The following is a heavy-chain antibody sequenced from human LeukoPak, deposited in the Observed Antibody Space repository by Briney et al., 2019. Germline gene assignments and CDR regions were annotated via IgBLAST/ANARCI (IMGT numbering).Heavy chain of an antibody. Sequence: KPGGSVRLSCAASGFTFSSYSMNWVRQAPGKGLEWVSSISSGSTYIYYADSVKGRFTISRDNAKNSLYLQMNSLRAEDTAVYYCAGGSSSDFDYWGQGTMVTVSS. J-gene: IGHJ4*02. CDR2: ISSGSTYI. V-gene: IGHV3-21*01. CDR1: GFTFSSYS. CDR3: AGGSSSDFDY. D-gene: IGHD6-6*01.